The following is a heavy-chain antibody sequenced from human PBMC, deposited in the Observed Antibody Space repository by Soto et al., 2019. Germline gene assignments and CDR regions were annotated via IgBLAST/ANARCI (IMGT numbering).Heavy chain of an antibody. CDR3: ASHPGTNIVATIRYGMDV. CDR1: GYTFTSYD. D-gene: IGHD5-12*01. CDR2: MNPNSGNT. V-gene: IGHV1-8*02. J-gene: IGHJ6*02. Sequence: GASVKVSCKASGYTFTSYDINWVRQATGQGLEWMGWMNPNSGNTGYAQKFQGRVTMTRNTSISTAYMELSSLRSEDTAVYYCASHPGTNIVATIRYGMDVWGQGTTVTVSS.